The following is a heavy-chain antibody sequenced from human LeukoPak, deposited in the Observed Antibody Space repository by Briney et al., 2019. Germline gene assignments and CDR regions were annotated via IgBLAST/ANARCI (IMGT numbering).Heavy chain of an antibody. CDR1: GYTFTNYD. D-gene: IGHD3-22*01. CDR2: MNPNSGNT. V-gene: IGHV1-8*01. Sequence: ASVKVSCKASGYTFTNYDVNWVRQATGQGLEWMGWMNPNSGNTGYAQKFQGRVTMTRNTSISTAYMELSSLRSEDTAVYYCARSEPYVVIFDYWGQGTLVTVSS. CDR3: ARSEPYVVIFDY. J-gene: IGHJ4*02.